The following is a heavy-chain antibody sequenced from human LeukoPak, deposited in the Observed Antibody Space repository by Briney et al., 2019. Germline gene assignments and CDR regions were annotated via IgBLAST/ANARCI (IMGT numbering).Heavy chain of an antibody. Sequence: PSETLSLTCTVSGGSISSYYWSWVRQPPGKGLEWVGYIYYSGSNNYHPSIKRRVTISVDTSKNQSSLKLSSGTAADTAVYYCARSPVLRFLEWPYFDYWGQGTLVTVSS. V-gene: IGHV4-59*01. CDR3: ARSPVLRFLEWPYFDY. CDR1: GGSISSYY. J-gene: IGHJ4*02. D-gene: IGHD3-3*01. CDR2: IYYSGSN.